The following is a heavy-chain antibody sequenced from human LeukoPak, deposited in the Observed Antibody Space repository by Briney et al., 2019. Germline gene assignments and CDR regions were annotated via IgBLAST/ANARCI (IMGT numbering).Heavy chain of an antibody. CDR2: IYSEGSRT. V-gene: IGHV3-74*01. CDR3: ARSGRGGAFDI. Sequence: GGSLRLSCAGSGFTLSSYWMHWVRQGPGEGLGWVSRIYSEGSRTTYADSVRGRFTISGDNAKNTLYLQMNSLSADDTAVYYCARSGRGGAFDIWGQGTMVTVSS. D-gene: IGHD1-26*01. J-gene: IGHJ3*02. CDR1: GFTLSSYW.